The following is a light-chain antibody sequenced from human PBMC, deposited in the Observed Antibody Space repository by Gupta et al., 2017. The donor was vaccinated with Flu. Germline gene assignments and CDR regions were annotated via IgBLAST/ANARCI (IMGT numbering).Light chain of an antibody. Sequence: SALTQPVSVSASPGQSLTISCTGTSCDIGNYGFVSWYQLHPGKPHKLMIYEGTKRPSGVSSRFSGSKSGNTASLTISGLQAEDEADYYCCSYAGRYTVIFGGGTKLTVL. J-gene: IGLJ2*01. V-gene: IGLV2-23*01. CDR3: CSYAGRYTVI. CDR1: SCDIGNYGF. CDR2: EGT.